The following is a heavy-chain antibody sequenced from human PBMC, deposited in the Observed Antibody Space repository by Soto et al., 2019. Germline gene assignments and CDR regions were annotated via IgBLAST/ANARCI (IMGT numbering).Heavy chain of an antibody. Sequence: GGSLRLSCAASGFTFSSYAMSWVRQAPGKGLEWVSAISGSGGSTYYADSVKGRFTISRDNSKNTLYLQMNSLRAEDTAVYYCAKGTTGTTALLYYFDYWGQGTLVTVSS. CDR1: GFTFSSYA. V-gene: IGHV3-23*01. J-gene: IGHJ4*02. CDR2: ISGSGGST. CDR3: AKGTTGTTALLYYFDY. D-gene: IGHD1-1*01.